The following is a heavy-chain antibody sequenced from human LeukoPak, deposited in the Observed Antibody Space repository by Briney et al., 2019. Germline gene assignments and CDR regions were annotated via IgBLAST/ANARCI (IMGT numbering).Heavy chain of an antibody. V-gene: IGHV1-46*01. CDR1: GYTFTSYY. J-gene: IGHJ6*02. D-gene: IGHD6-13*01. CDR2: INPSGGST. Sequence: ASVKVSCKASGYTFTSYYMHWVRQAPGQGLEWMGIINPSGGSTSYAQKFQGRVTMTRDTSTSTVYMELGSLRSEDTAVYYCAREPQAAADFYYYYYYGMDVWGQGTTVTVSS. CDR3: AREPQAAADFYYYYYYGMDV.